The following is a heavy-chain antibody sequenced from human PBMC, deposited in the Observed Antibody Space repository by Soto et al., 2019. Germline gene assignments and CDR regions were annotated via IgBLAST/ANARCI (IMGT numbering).Heavy chain of an antibody. D-gene: IGHD2-2*01. CDR1: GGTFSSYA. J-gene: IGHJ6*02. Sequence: QVQLVQSGAEVKKPGSSVKVSCKASGGTFSSYAISWVRQAPGQGLEWMGGIIPIFGTANYAQKFQGRVTITADKSTSTAYMELSSLRSEDTAVYYCARDFRTSYQLEAQYYYYGMDVWGQGTTVTVSS. CDR2: IIPIFGTA. CDR3: ARDFRTSYQLEAQYYYYGMDV. V-gene: IGHV1-69*06.